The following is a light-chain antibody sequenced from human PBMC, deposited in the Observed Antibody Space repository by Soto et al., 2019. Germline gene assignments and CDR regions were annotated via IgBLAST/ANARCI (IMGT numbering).Light chain of an antibody. J-gene: IGKJ5*01. V-gene: IGKV3-15*01. CDR3: QQYNSWTTIT. CDR1: QSISSK. CDR2: GAS. Sequence: EIVMTQSPATLSVSPGERATLSCRASQSISSKLGWYQQRPGQAPRLLIYGASTMATGIPARFSGSGSGTEFTRTISSLQSEDSAVYYCQQYNSWTTITFGQGTRLEIK.